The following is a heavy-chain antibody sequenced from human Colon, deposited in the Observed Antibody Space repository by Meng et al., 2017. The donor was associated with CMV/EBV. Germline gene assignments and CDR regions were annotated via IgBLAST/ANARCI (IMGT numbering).Heavy chain of an antibody. Sequence: QVQLVQSGTEVKKPGASVKVSCKTSGYTFTANHLHWVRQAPGQGLELMGWIYPQDGGTYFAQKFQDRVTLTRDTSITTAYMELSGPTSDDSAIYYCVRESWYFDFWGEGTLVTVSS. D-gene: IGHD6-13*01. CDR2: IYPQDGGT. CDR3: VRESWYFDF. V-gene: IGHV1-2*02. J-gene: IGHJ4*02. CDR1: GYTFTANH.